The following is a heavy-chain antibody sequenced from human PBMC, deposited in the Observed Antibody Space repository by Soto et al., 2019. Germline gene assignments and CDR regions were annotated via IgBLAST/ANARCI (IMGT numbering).Heavy chain of an antibody. J-gene: IGHJ5*01. V-gene: IGHV3-23*01. CDR2: ISDDGSRT. Sequence: EVQLLESGGGLVQPGGSLRLSCAASGFTFNTFEMSWVRQAPGRGLEWVSFISDDGSRTYYADAVKGRFTISRDNSKCTLYLQMNSLTVEDTAVYACVKGGWLDFWGQGTLVTVSS. CDR3: VKGGWLDF. CDR1: GFTFNTFE. D-gene: IGHD3-16*01.